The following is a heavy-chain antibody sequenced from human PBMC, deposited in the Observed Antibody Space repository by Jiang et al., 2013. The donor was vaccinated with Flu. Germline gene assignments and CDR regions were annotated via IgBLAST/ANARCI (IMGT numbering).Heavy chain of an antibody. D-gene: IGHD3-9*01. CDR3: AKDGGYFDWPEPNWFDS. CDR2: ISASGGST. J-gene: IGHJ5*01. Sequence: VQLLESGGGLVQPGGSLRLSCAASGFTFSTYAMSWVRQPPGKGLEWVSGISASGGSTYYADSVKGRFTISRDNSKNTLYLQMNSLRVEDTAVYYCAKDGGYFDWPEPNWFDSWGQGTLVTVSS. CDR1: GFTFSTYA. V-gene: IGHV3-23*01.